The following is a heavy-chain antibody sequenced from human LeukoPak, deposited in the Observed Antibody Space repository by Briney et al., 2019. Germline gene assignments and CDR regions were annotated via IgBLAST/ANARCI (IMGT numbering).Heavy chain of an antibody. Sequence: GGSLRLSCTASGFSFSGHWMHWARQLPGKGLVWVSRISPTGSTTSYADSVKGRFTVSRDNSKNTLYVQVNSLGTEDTAAYYCAKGSYYDGSGSFYFDYWGQGTLVTVSS. D-gene: IGHD3-22*01. CDR3: AKGSYYDGSGSFYFDY. V-gene: IGHV3-74*01. J-gene: IGHJ4*02. CDR1: GFSFSGHW. CDR2: ISPTGSTT.